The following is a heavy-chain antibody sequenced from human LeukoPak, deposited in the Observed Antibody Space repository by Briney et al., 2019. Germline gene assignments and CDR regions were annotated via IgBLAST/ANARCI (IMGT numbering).Heavy chain of an antibody. CDR3: ARVAFRSSSYISGIDY. V-gene: IGHV3-53*01. Sequence: GGSLRLSCSASGFAVSSSYMSWVRQAPGKGLEWVSVIYSGGSTYYSDSVKGRFTISRDDYKNTLYLQMNSLRIEDTAVSYCARVAFRSSSYISGIDYWGQGTLVTVSS. D-gene: IGHD6-6*01. CDR2: IYSGGST. CDR1: GFAVSSSY. J-gene: IGHJ4*02.